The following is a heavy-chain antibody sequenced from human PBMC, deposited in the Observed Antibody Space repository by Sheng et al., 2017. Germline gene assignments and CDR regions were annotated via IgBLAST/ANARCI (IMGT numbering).Heavy chain of an antibody. CDR2: ISAYNGNT. D-gene: IGHD2-2*02. J-gene: IGHJ4*02. V-gene: IGHV1-18*01. CDR3: AREMRYCSSTSCYTVFDY. Sequence: QVQLVQSGAEVKKPGASVKVSCKASGYTFTSYGISWVRQAPGQGLEWMGWISAYNGNTNYAQKLQGRVTMTTDTSTNTAYMELRSLRSDDTAVYYCAREMRYCSSTSCYTVFDYWGQGTLVTVSS. CDR1: GYTFTSYG.